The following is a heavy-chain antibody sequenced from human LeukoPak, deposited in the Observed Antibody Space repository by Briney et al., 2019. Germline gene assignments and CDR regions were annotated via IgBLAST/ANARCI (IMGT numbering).Heavy chain of an antibody. V-gene: IGHV5-51*01. Sequence: GESLKISFKGSGYSFTSYWIGWVRPMPGKGLEWMGIIYPGDSDTRYSPSFQGQVTISADKSISTAYLQWSSLKASDTAMYYCARCKEGYCSSLDYWGQGTLVTVSS. CDR3: ARCKEGYCSSLDY. J-gene: IGHJ4*02. D-gene: IGHD2-2*01. CDR1: GYSFTSYW. CDR2: IYPGDSDT.